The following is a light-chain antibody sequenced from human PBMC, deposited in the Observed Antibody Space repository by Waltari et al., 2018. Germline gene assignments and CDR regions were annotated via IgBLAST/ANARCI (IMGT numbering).Light chain of an antibody. V-gene: IGLV2-14*03. CDR1: SSDVGGYDY. J-gene: IGLJ1*01. CDR3: GSYTSSTTLA. CDR2: DVS. Sequence: QSALTQPASVSGSPGQSNTISCTGTSSDVGGYDYVSWYQQHPGKAPKLILYDVSNRPLEVSHRFSGSKSGNTASLTISGLQADDEAEYYCGSYTSSTTLAFGTGTKVTVL.